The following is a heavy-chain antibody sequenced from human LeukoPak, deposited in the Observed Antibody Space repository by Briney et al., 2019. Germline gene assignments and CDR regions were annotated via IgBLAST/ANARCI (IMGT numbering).Heavy chain of an antibody. Sequence: PGGSLRLSCAVSGFTFSDYYMSWIRQAPGKGLEWVSYISSSGSTIYYTDSVKGRFAISRDNAKNSLYLQMNSLRAEDTAVYYCAGAASGYPTIDYWGQGTLVTVSS. V-gene: IGHV3-11*01. CDR2: ISSSGSTI. CDR3: AGAASGYPTIDY. CDR1: GFTFSDYY. J-gene: IGHJ4*02. D-gene: IGHD5-12*01.